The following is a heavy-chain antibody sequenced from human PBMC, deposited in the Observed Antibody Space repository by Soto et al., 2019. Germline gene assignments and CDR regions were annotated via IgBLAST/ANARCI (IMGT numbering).Heavy chain of an antibody. J-gene: IGHJ4*02. CDR3: TTRVPADYLYSRIDY. D-gene: IGHD2-8*01. CDR1: GFTFSNAW. V-gene: IGHV3-15*07. Sequence: EVQLVESGGGLVKPGGSLRLSCAASGFTFSNAWMNWVRQAPGKGLEWVGRIKSKTDGGTTDYAAPVKGRFTISRDDSKTTLYLQMNSLKTEDTAVYYCTTRVPADYLYSRIDYWGQGTLVTVSS. CDR2: IKSKTDGGTT.